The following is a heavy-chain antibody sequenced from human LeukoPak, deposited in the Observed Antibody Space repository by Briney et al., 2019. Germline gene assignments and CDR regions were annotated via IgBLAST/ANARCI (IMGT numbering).Heavy chain of an antibody. Sequence: GGSLRLSCAASGFTFSSYWMSWVRQAPGKGLEWVANIKQDGSEKYYVDSVKGRYTISRDNAKNSLYLQMNSLRAEDTAVYYCAREGYYYGRSNQPYYYYMDVWGKGTTVTVSS. CDR3: AREGYYYGRSNQPYYYYMDV. CDR1: GFTFSSYW. V-gene: IGHV3-7*01. CDR2: IKQDGSEK. D-gene: IGHD3-10*01. J-gene: IGHJ6*03.